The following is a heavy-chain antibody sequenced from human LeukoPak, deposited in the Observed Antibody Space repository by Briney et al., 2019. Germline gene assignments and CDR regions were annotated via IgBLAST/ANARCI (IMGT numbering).Heavy chain of an antibody. CDR3: AGQNGAFDI. CDR2: FYYSGTT. D-gene: IGHD2-8*01. J-gene: IGHJ3*02. CDR1: VASITSYY. V-gene: IGHV4-59*08. Sequence: KPSETLSLTCTVAVASITSYYWSWVRQPPGKGLEWLGSFYYSGTTNYSPSLKGRVTLSGDTSKNQFSLKLSSGAAATTAGFSFAGQNGAFDIWGQGTTATVSS.